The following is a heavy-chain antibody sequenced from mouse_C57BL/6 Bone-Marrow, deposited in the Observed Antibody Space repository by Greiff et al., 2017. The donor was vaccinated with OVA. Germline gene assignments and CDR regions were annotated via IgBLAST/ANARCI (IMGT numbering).Heavy chain of an antibody. Sequence: EVQLVESGGDLVKPGGSLKLSCAASGFTFSSYGMSWVRQTPDKRLEWVATISSGGSYTYYPDSVKGRFTISRDNAKNTLYLQMSSLKSEDTAMYYCARPSIYYYGSSYVEYAMDYWGQGTSVTVSS. J-gene: IGHJ4*01. CDR2: ISSGGSYT. CDR1: GFTFSSYG. D-gene: IGHD1-1*01. V-gene: IGHV5-6*01. CDR3: ARPSIYYYGSSYVEYAMDY.